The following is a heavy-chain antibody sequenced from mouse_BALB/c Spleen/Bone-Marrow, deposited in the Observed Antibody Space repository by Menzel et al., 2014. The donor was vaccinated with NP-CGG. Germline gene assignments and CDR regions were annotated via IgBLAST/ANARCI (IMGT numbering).Heavy chain of an antibody. D-gene: IGHD4-1*01. CDR1: GYAFTSYN. Sequence: VQLQQSGAELVKPGASVKVSCKASGYAFTSYNMYWVKQSREKSLEWIGYIDPYSGGTNYNEKFKGKATFTADTSSNTAYMQLSSLTSEDSAVYYCAKLGRGFDYWGQGTTLTVSS. J-gene: IGHJ2*01. CDR2: IDPYSGGT. CDR3: AKLGRGFDY. V-gene: IGHV1S135*01.